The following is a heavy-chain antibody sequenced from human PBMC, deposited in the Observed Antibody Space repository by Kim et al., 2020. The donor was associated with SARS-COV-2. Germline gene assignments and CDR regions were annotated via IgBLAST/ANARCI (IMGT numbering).Heavy chain of an antibody. Sequence: SETLSLTCTVSGGSISSYYWSWIRQPPGKGLEWIGYIYYSGSTNYNPSLKSRVTISEDTSKNQFSLKLSSVTAADTAVYYCARDYHGSGSDAFDIWGQGKMVTVSS. D-gene: IGHD3-10*01. V-gene: IGHV4-59*08. J-gene: IGHJ3*02. CDR3: ARDYHGSGSDAFDI. CDR2: IYYSGST. CDR1: GGSISSYY.